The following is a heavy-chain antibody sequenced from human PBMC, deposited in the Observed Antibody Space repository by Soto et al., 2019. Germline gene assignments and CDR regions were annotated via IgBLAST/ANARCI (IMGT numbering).Heavy chain of an antibody. J-gene: IGHJ4*02. CDR1: GGSISSDSYF. D-gene: IGHD2-15*01. CDR2: VYYTGTT. CDR3: ARGRGSGGSCYDY. V-gene: IGHV4-39*07. Sequence: SETLSLTCTVSGGSISSDSYFWAWIRQPPGKGLEWIGNVYYTGTTYYNPSLKSRVTISVDTSKNQFSLDLSSVTAADTAVYYCARGRGSGGSCYDYWGQGTLVTVSS.